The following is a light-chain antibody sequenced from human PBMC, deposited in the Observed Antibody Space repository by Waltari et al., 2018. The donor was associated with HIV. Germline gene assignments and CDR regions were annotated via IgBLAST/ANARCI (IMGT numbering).Light chain of an antibody. CDR1: QSLVHSHGNTY. CDR2: KVS. V-gene: IGKV2-24*01. Sequence: EMVLTQTPLASPVTLGQPPSISSTSRQSLVHSHGNTYLSWLHQRPGQPPRLLIYKVSNRFFGVPDRFSGSGAGTDFTLKISRVEAEDVGIYYCMQATQALYTFGQGTKLEIK. J-gene: IGKJ2*01. CDR3: MQATQALYT.